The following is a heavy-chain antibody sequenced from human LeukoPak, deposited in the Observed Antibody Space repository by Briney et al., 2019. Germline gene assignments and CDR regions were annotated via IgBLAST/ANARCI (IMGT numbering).Heavy chain of an antibody. J-gene: IGHJ4*02. CDR3: ARAYYYDSSGYYYGYYFDY. D-gene: IGHD3-22*01. Sequence: SETLSLTCTVSGGSISSYYWSWTRQPPGKGLEWLGYIYYSGSTNYNPSLKSQVTISVDTSKNQFSLKLSSVTAADTAVYYCARAYYYDSSGYYYGYYFDYWGQGTLVTVSS. CDR1: GGSISSYY. CDR2: IYYSGST. V-gene: IGHV4-59*08.